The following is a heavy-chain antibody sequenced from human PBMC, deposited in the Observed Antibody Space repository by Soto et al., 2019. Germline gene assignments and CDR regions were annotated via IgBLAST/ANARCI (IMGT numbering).Heavy chain of an antibody. J-gene: IGHJ5*02. D-gene: IGHD3-22*01. CDR1: GGSISSGGYS. Sequence: SETLSLTCAVSGGSISSGGYSWSWIRQPPGKGLEWIGYIYHSGSTYYNPSLKSRVTISVDRSKNQFSLKLSSVTAADTAVYYCARAGNYYDSSGYPNWFDPWGQGTLVTVPS. CDR3: ARAGNYYDSSGYPNWFDP. CDR2: IYHSGST. V-gene: IGHV4-30-2*01.